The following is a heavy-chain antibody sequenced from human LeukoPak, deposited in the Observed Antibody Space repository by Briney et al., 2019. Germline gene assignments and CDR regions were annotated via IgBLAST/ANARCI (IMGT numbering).Heavy chain of an antibody. CDR3: ARDVAGSLDY. CDR1: GCTFSSYW. D-gene: IGHD1-26*01. J-gene: IGHJ4*02. V-gene: IGHV3-7*01. CDR2: IKQDEREK. Sequence: PGGSLRLSCVASGCTFSSYWMAWVRQAPGKGLEWVDKIKQDEREKNYVDSVKGRFTISRDNANNSLFLQMNSLRVEDTAVYYCARDVAGSLDYWGQGTLVTVSS.